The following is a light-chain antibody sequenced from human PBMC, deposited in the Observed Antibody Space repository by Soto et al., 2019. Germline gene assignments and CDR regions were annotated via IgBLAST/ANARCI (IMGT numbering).Light chain of an antibody. J-gene: IGKJ5*01. Sequence: IHITQCPSSLSSSVGDRVTITCQASQDISNYLNWYQQKPGKAPKLLIYDASNLETGVPSRFSGSGSGTDFTFTISSLQTEDIATYYCQQYDNLPVFGQGTRLENK. CDR1: QDISNY. CDR2: DAS. CDR3: QQYDNLPV. V-gene: IGKV1-33*01.